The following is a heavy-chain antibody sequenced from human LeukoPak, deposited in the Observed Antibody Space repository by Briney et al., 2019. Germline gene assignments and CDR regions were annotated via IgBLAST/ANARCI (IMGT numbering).Heavy chain of an antibody. CDR2: MNPNSGNT. Sequence: GASVKVSCKASGYTFTSYDINWVRQATGQGLEWMGWMNPNSGNTGYAQRFQGRVTITRNTSISTAYMELSSLRSEDTAVYYCARFSGYSYGGWFDSWGQGTLVTVSS. D-gene: IGHD5-18*01. V-gene: IGHV1-8*03. J-gene: IGHJ5*01. CDR1: GYTFTSYD. CDR3: ARFSGYSYGGWFDS.